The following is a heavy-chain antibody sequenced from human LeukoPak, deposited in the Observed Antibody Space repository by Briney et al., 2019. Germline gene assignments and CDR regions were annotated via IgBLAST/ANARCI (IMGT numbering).Heavy chain of an antibody. Sequence: GGSLRLSCAASGFTFSSYWMLWVRQAPGKGLEWVSSISSSSSYIYYADSVKGRFTISRDNAKNSLYLQMNSLRAEDTAVYYCARERNDGASDYWGQGTLVTVSS. CDR1: GFTFSSYW. D-gene: IGHD1-1*01. J-gene: IGHJ4*02. CDR3: ARERNDGASDY. V-gene: IGHV3-21*01. CDR2: ISSSSSYI.